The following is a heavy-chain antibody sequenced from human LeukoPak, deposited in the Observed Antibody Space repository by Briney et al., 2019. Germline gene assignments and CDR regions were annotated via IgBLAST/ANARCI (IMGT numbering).Heavy chain of an antibody. CDR3: ARDQSGYYDSSGLWDY. CDR1: GGSISSYY. V-gene: IGHV4-4*07. Sequence: PSETLSLTCTVSGGSISSYYWSWIRQPAGKGLEWIGRIYTSGSTNYNPSFKSRVTMSVDTSKNQFSLKLSSVTAADTAVYYCARDQSGYYDSSGLWDYWGQETLVTVSS. D-gene: IGHD3-22*01. J-gene: IGHJ4*02. CDR2: IYTSGST.